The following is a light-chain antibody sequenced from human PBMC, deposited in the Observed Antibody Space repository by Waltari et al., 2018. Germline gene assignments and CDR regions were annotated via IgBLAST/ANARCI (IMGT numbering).Light chain of an antibody. CDR2: AAS. Sequence: DIQMTQSPSSLSASVGDKFTITCRASQDISSWFAWYPQKPGKAPKLLIYAASSLQSGVPSRFSCSGSGTDYTLTSSSLQPEDFATYYCQQGFNTPYSFGQGTKVEIK. V-gene: IGKV1-12*01. CDR3: QQGFNTPYS. J-gene: IGKJ2*03. CDR1: QDISSW.